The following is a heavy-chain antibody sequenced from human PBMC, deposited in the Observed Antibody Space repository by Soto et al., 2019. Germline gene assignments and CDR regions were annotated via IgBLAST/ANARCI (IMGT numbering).Heavy chain of an antibody. Sequence: QVQLVQSGAEMGKPESSLRVSCKASGGTFSDYAFSWVRQAPGQGLEWMGGIVPRFGSPNYAQKFGGRVTITADTSTSTVYMELSSLRFDDTAVYFCARDRIQLRLGKYSFNGMDVWGQGTTITVSS. D-gene: IGHD3-16*01. V-gene: IGHV1-69*06. J-gene: IGHJ6*02. CDR1: GGTFSDYA. CDR3: ARDRIQLRLGKYSFNGMDV. CDR2: IVPRFGSP.